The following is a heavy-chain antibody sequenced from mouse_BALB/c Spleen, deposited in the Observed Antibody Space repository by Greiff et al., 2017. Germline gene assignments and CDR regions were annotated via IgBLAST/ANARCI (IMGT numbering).Heavy chain of an antibody. CDR1: GFTFSSFG. D-gene: IGHD2-3*01. CDR3: AREGDGYYLYWYFDV. V-gene: IGHV5-17*02. CDR2: ISSGSSTI. J-gene: IGHJ1*01. Sequence: VTLVASGGGLVQPGGSRKLSCAASGFTFSSFGMHWVRQAPEKGLEWVAYISSGSSTIYYAETVKGRFTISRDNPKNTLFLQMTSLRSEDTAMYYCAREGDGYYLYWYFDVWGAGTTVTASS.